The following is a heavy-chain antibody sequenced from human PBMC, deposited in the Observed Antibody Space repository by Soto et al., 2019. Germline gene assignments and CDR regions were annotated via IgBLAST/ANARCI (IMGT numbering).Heavy chain of an antibody. J-gene: IGHJ4*02. D-gene: IGHD1-1*01. CDR3: ARAKPGYATTDFDY. Sequence: GGSLRLSCAASGFTFSSYSMNWVRQAPGKGLEWVSSISSSSSYIYYADSVKGRFTISRDNAKNSLYLQMNSLRAEDTAVYYCARAKPGYATTDFDYWGQGTLVTVSS. V-gene: IGHV3-21*01. CDR1: GFTFSSYS. CDR2: ISSSSSYI.